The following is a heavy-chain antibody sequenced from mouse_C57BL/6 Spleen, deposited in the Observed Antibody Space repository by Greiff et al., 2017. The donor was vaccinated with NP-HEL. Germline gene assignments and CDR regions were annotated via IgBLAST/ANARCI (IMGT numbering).Heavy chain of an antibody. Sequence: QVQLKQSGAELVKPGASVKISCKASGYAFSSYWMNWVKQRPGQGLEWIGQIYPGGGATNYNGKFKGKATLPADKSSSTAFMQISSLTSEDSAVYFCARWLPHYYAMDYWGQGTSVTVSS. CDR1: GYAFSSYW. CDR3: ARWLPHYYAMDY. J-gene: IGHJ4*01. CDR2: IYPGGGAT. D-gene: IGHD2-2*01. V-gene: IGHV1-80*01.